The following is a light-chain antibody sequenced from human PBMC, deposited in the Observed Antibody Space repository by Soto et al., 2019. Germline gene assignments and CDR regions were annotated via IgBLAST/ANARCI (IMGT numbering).Light chain of an antibody. V-gene: IGKV1-39*01. CDR1: QSINSY. Sequence: DIQMTQSPSSLSASVGDRVTITCRASQSINSYVNWYQQRPGEVPKLLIYAGSGLQSGVPSRFSGSGSGPELSLTISSLQPEDFATYYCQQSYSSPPCPTFGGGTKVDIK. CDR3: QQSYSSPPCPT. J-gene: IGKJ4*01. CDR2: AGS.